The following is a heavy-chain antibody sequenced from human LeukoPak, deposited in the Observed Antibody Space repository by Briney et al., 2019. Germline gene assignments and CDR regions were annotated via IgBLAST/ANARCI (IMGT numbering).Heavy chain of an antibody. V-gene: IGHV4-39*07. CDR2: IYYSGST. CDR3: ARTTLRPPSWFDP. Sequence: PSETLSLTCTVSGDSISSGPYYWGWIRQPPGKGLEWIGSIYYSGSTYYSPSLKSRVTISVDTSKNQFSLKVTSVTAADTAVYYCARTTLRPPSWFDPWGQRTLVTVSS. J-gene: IGHJ5*02. D-gene: IGHD4-11*01. CDR1: GDSISSGPYY.